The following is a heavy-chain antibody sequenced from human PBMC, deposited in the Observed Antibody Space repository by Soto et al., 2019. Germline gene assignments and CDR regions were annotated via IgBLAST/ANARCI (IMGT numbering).Heavy chain of an antibody. Sequence: ASVKVSCKASGYTFTGYYMHWVRQAPGQGLEWMGWINPNSGGTNYAQKFQGWVTMTRDTSINTAYMELSRLRSDDTAVYYCARDGGTTGTTAGYYYYMDVWCKGTTVTVAS. CDR1: GYTFTGYY. CDR2: INPNSGGT. J-gene: IGHJ6*03. CDR3: ARDGGTTGTTAGYYYYMDV. V-gene: IGHV1-2*04. D-gene: IGHD1-1*01.